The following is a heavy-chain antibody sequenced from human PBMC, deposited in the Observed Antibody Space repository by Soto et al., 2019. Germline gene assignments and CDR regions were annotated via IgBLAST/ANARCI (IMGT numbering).Heavy chain of an antibody. J-gene: IGHJ6*02. Sequence: QVQLQESGPGLVKPSETLSLTCSVSGDSINNYYWTWIRQPPGKGLEWIGYIYDSGSTSYNPSLKTRLTISVDTYKNQFSLKLKSVTAADTAVYYCARGTKYYYQGMDVWGQGTTVTVSS. V-gene: IGHV4-59*01. CDR1: GDSINNYY. CDR2: IYDSGST. CDR3: ARGTKYYYQGMDV.